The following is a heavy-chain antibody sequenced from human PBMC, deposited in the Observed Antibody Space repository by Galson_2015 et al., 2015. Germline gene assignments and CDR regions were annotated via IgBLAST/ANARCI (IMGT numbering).Heavy chain of an antibody. Sequence: SLRLSCAVSGFTFSSYGMHWVRQAPGKGLEWVAVIWYDGSNKYYTESVKGRFTISRDDSKSTLYLQMNSLEIDDTGMYYCVCGWYFDYWGQGTLVTVSS. CDR2: IWYDGSNK. J-gene: IGHJ4*02. CDR3: VCGWYFDY. CDR1: GFTFSSYG. V-gene: IGHV3-33*01. D-gene: IGHD6-19*01.